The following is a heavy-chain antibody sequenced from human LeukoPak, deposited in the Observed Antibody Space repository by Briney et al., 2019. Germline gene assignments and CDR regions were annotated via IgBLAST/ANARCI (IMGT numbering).Heavy chain of an antibody. Sequence: GGSLRLSCVASGLTFSSYWMSWVRQAPGKGLEWVANINRDGSEKKYVDSVKGRFTISRDNAKNSLYLQMNSLRAEDTAVYYCARVDIAVAVPFDPWGQGTLVTVSS. CDR1: GLTFSSYW. D-gene: IGHD6-19*01. V-gene: IGHV3-7*05. J-gene: IGHJ5*02. CDR3: ARVDIAVAVPFDP. CDR2: INRDGSEK.